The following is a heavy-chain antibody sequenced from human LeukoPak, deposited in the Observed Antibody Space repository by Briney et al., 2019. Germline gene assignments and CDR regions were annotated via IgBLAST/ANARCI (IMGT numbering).Heavy chain of an antibody. CDR3: AKDGRIRWLLPKYYFDY. D-gene: IGHD3-22*01. CDR2: IRYDGSNK. CDR1: GFTFSSYG. J-gene: IGHJ4*02. V-gene: IGHV3-30*02. Sequence: PGGSLRLSCAASGFTFSSYGMHWVRQAPGKGLEWVAFIRYDGSNKYYADSVKGRFTISRDNSKNTLYLQMNSLRAGDTAVYYCAKDGRIRWLLPKYYFDYWGQGTLVTVSS.